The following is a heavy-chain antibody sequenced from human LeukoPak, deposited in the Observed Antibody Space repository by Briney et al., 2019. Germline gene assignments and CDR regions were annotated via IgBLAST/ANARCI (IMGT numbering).Heavy chain of an antibody. CDR3: AGDPNRSYFDH. D-gene: IGHD1-14*01. CDR2: ISYDGSNK. V-gene: IGHV3-30*03. J-gene: IGHJ4*02. CDR1: GFTFSSYG. Sequence: GGSLRLSCAASGFTFSSYGMHWVRQAPGKGLEWVAVISYDGSNKYYADSVKGRFTISRDNSKNTLYLQMNSLRSEDTAIYYCAGDPNRSYFDHWGQGTLVTVSS.